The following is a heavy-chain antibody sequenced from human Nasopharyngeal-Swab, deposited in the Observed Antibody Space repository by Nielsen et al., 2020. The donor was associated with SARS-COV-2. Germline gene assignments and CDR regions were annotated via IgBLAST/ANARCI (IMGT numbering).Heavy chain of an antibody. CDR1: GFTVRDYY. J-gene: IGHJ3*02. CDR2: ISSSSSYT. Sequence: GGAMRLSCAASGFTVRDYYMSGIRQETGKGLEWVSYISSSSSYTNYADSVKGRFTISRDNAKNSLYLQMNSLRAEDTAVYYCARAVRGVTIHAFDIWGQGTMVTVSS. D-gene: IGHD4-17*01. V-gene: IGHV3-11*05. CDR3: ARAVRGVTIHAFDI.